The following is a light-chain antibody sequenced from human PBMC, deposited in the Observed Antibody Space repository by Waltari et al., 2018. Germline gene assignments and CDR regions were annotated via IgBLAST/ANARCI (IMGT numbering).Light chain of an antibody. J-gene: IGLJ3*02. CDR1: NYDVGYYNY. CDR2: DVT. Sequence: QSALTQPRSVSESPGQSVTISCTGTNYDVGYYNYVSWYQHHPGKAPKLMIYDVTKRRSGVPDRFSGSKYGNTASLTISGLQAEDEADYYCSSYSGTYTLLFGGGTKLTVL. V-gene: IGLV2-11*01. CDR3: SSYSGTYTLL.